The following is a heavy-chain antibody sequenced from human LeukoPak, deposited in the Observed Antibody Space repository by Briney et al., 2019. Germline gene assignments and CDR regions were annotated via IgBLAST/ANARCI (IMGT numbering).Heavy chain of an antibody. V-gene: IGHV7-4-1*02. CDR2: INTKTGTP. Sequence: ASVKVSCKASGYTFTKYAINWMRQAPGQGLECMGWINTKTGTPTYARDFIGRFVFSLDTSVSAAYLQISNLKAEDTAVYYCVTDYGGYSPDYHQYWGQGTLVTVSS. CDR3: VTDYGGYSPDYHQY. CDR1: GYTFTKYA. J-gene: IGHJ4*02. D-gene: IGHD4-17*01.